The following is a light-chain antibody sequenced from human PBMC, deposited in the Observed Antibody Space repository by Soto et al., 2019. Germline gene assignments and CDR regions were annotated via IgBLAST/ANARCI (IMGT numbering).Light chain of an antibody. CDR3: ASWDDSLSGYVV. CDR1: SSNIGSNY. CDR2: RSD. Sequence: QSVLTQPPSASGTPGQRVTISCSGASSNIGSNYVYWYQQLPGTAPKLLIYRSDQRSSGVPDRFSASKSGTSASLAISGLRSEDEAQYYCASWDDSLSGYVVFGGGTKLTV. J-gene: IGLJ2*01. V-gene: IGLV1-47*01.